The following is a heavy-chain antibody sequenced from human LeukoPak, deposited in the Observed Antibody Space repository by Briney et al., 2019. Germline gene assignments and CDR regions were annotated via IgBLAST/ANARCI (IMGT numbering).Heavy chain of an antibody. D-gene: IGHD6-19*01. CDR1: GGXFSSYA. V-gene: IGHV1-69*13. CDR3: ASVIAVAGTQWFDP. CDR2: IIPIFGTA. Sequence: ASVKVSCKASGGXFSSYAISWVRQAPGQGLEWMGGIIPIFGTANYAQKFQGRVTITADESTSTAYMELSSLRSEDTAVYYCASVIAVAGTQWFDPWGQGTLVTVSS. J-gene: IGHJ5*02.